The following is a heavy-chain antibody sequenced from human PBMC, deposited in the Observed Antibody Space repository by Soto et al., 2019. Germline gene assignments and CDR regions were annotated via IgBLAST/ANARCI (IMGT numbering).Heavy chain of an antibody. V-gene: IGHV1-69*02. CDR3: ARGPRYKLLHYYYYMDV. J-gene: IGHJ6*03. CDR1: GGTFSSYT. D-gene: IGHD2-2*01. Sequence: GASVKVSCKASGGTFSSYTISWVRQAPGQGLEWMGRIIPILGIANYAQKFQGRVTITADKSTSTAYMELSSLRSEDTAVYYCARGPRYKLLHYYYYMDVWGKGTTVTVSS. CDR2: IIPILGIA.